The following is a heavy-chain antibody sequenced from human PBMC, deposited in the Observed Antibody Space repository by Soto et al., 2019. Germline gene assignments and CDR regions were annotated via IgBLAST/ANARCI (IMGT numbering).Heavy chain of an antibody. Sequence: GESLKISCKGSGYSFTSYWIGWVRQMPGKGLEWMGIIYPGDSDTRYSPSFQGQVTISADKSISTAYLQWSSLKASDTAMYYCVRHAPDIVVVPAAIGGYYYYMDVWGKGTTVTVSS. J-gene: IGHJ6*03. D-gene: IGHD2-2*02. CDR2: IYPGDSDT. V-gene: IGHV5-51*01. CDR3: VRHAPDIVVVPAAIGGYYYYMDV. CDR1: GYSFTSYW.